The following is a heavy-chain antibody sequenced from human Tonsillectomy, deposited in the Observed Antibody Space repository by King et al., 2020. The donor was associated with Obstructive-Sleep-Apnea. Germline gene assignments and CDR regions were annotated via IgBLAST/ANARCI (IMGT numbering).Heavy chain of an antibody. D-gene: IGHD1-14*01. Sequence: QVQLVESGGGVVQPGRSLRLSCAASGFTFSSYGMHWVRQAPGKGLEWVAVIWYDGSNKYYADSVKGRFTISRDNSKNTLYLQMNSLRAEDTAVYYCARAEEAGAGFYYFDYWGQGTLVTVSS. CDR2: IWYDGSNK. V-gene: IGHV3-33*01. J-gene: IGHJ4*02. CDR1: GFTFSSYG. CDR3: ARAEEAGAGFYYFDY.